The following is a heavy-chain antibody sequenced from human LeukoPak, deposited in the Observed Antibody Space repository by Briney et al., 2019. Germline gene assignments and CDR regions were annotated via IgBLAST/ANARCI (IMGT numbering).Heavy chain of an antibody. J-gene: IGHJ4*02. CDR3: AHWPGGNSAY. CDR2: ISGSGGST. D-gene: IGHD4-23*01. Sequence: PGGSLRLSCVASGFTFSSYAMSWVRQAPGKGLEWVSAISGSGGSTYYAESVKGRFTISRDNSKNTLYLQMNSLRAEDTAVYCCAHWPGGNSAYWGQGTLVTVSS. V-gene: IGHV3-23*01. CDR1: GFTFSSYA.